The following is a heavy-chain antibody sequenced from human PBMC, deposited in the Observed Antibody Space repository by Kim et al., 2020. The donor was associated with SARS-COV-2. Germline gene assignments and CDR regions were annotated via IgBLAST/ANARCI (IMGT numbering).Heavy chain of an antibody. Sequence: SYADSVKGRFTISRDNAKNTVYLQMNSLRVEDTAVYYGVHLNGGWADLDLWGRGTLVTVSS. V-gene: IGHV3-74*01. D-gene: IGHD7-27*01. CDR3: VHLNGGWADLDL. J-gene: IGHJ2*01.